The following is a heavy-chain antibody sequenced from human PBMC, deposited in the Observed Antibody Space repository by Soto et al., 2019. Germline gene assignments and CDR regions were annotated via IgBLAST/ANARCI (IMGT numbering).Heavy chain of an antibody. J-gene: IGHJ4*02. D-gene: IGHD6-19*01. CDR2: ISAYNGNT. Sequence: ASVKVSCKASGYTFTSYDINWVRQATGQGLEWMGWISAYNGNTNYAQKLQGRVTMTTDTSTSTAYMELRSLRSDDTAVYYCARDSGWYSSRISDYWGQGTLVTVSS. CDR3: ARDSGWYSSRISDY. V-gene: IGHV1-18*01. CDR1: GYTFTSYD.